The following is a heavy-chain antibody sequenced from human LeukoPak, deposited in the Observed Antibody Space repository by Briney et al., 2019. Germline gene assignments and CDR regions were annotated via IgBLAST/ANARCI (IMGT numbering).Heavy chain of an antibody. CDR3: ARSVGGNSWSPSYY. D-gene: IGHD6-13*01. J-gene: IGHJ4*02. CDR2: VYYTGST. CDR1: GDSISSYY. V-gene: IGHV4-59*01. Sequence: SETLSLTCTVSGDSISSYYWSWIRQPPGKELERIGYVYYTGSTNYNPPLKSRVTISVDKSKNHFSLKLSSVTAADTAVYYCARSVGGNSWSPSYYWGQGALVTVSS.